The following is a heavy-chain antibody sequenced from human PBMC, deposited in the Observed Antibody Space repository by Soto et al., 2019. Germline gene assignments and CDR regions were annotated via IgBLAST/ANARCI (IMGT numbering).Heavy chain of an antibody. V-gene: IGHV5-10-1*01. CDR3: ARHGEPSNMTPQGMDV. D-gene: IGHD7-27*01. J-gene: IGHJ6*02. CDR1: GYTFTNTNNW. Sequence: GESLKISCKVSGYTFTNTNNWISWVRQMPGKGLEWMGRIDPSDSYVNYNPSFQGHVTISAGKSTNTAYLHFSSLKASDTAMYYCARHGEPSNMTPQGMDVWGQGTTVTVSS. CDR2: IDPSDSYV.